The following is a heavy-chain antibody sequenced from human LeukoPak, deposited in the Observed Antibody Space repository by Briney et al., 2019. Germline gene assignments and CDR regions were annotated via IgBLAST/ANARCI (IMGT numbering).Heavy chain of an antibody. CDR2: ISSSSSYI. Sequence: GGSLRLSCAASGFTFSSYSMNWVRQAPGKGLEWVSSISSSSSYIYYADSVKGRFTISRDNAKNSLYLQMNSLRAEDTAVYYCARAYSSGWGEDYFDYWGQGTLVTVSS. CDR3: ARAYSSGWGEDYFDY. CDR1: GFTFSSYS. J-gene: IGHJ4*02. D-gene: IGHD6-19*01. V-gene: IGHV3-21*01.